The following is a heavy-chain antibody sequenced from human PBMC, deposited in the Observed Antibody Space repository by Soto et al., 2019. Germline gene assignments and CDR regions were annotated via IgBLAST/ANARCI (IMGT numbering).Heavy chain of an antibody. V-gene: IGHV1-2*04. CDR1: GYTFTGYY. CDR3: ARGRIVGATPSGY. D-gene: IGHD1-26*01. CDR2: INPNSGGT. Sequence: VASVKVSCKASGYTFTGYYMHWVRQAPGQGLEWMGWINPNSGGTNYAQKLQGWVTMTRDTSISTAYMELRSLRSDDTAVYYCARGRIVGATPSGYWGQGTLVTVSS. J-gene: IGHJ4*02.